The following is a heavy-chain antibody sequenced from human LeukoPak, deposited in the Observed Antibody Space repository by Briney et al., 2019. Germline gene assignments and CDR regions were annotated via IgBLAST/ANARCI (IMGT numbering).Heavy chain of an antibody. CDR2: IYTSGST. D-gene: IGHD5-24*01. J-gene: IGHJ4*02. V-gene: IGHV4-61*02. CDR3: ASALELGYLHFDY. CDR1: GGSISSGSYY. Sequence: SETLSLTCTVSGGSISSGSYYWSWIRQPAGKGLEWIGRIYTSGSTNYNPSLKSRVTISVDTSKNQFSLKLSSVTAADTAVYYCASALELGYLHFDYWGQGTLVTVSS.